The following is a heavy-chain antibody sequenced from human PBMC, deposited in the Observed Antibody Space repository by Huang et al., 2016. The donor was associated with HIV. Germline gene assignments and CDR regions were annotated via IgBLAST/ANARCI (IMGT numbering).Heavy chain of an antibody. D-gene: IGHD5-18*01. CDR2: ISGSGGGT. Sequence: EVQLLESGGGLVQPGGSLRLSCGDFGFTFSTYAMSWVRQAPGKGVEWVSGISGSGGGTYYADSVKGRFTISRDNSNNTLYLQMNSLRVEDTAVYYCAKGGGASPRLHAFDVWGQGTMVTVSS. V-gene: IGHV3-23*01. CDR3: AKGGGASPRLHAFDV. CDR1: GFTFSTYA. J-gene: IGHJ3*01.